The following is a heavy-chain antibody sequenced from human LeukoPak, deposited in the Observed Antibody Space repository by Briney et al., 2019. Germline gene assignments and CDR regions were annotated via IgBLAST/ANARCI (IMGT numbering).Heavy chain of an antibody. CDR3: ASFGVVTQGS. CDR1: GGSFSGYY. V-gene: IGHV4-34*01. Sequence: SETLSLTCAVYGGSFSGYYWSWIRQPPGKGLEWIGEINHSGSTNYNPSLKSRVTISVDKSKNQFSLKLSSVTAADTAVYYCASFGVVTQGSWGQGTLVTVSS. J-gene: IGHJ4*02. D-gene: IGHD3-3*01. CDR2: INHSGST.